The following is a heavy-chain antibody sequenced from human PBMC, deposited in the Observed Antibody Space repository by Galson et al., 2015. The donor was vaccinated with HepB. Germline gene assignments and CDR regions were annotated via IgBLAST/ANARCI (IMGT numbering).Heavy chain of an antibody. V-gene: IGHV1-3*01. Sequence: SVKVSCKASAYTFTRHAIHWVRHAPGQRLEWMGWINVGNGNTKYSQKFQGRVTITRDTSASTAYMELSSLRSGDTAVYYCARLSKFRFLADAFDIWGRGTLVPVSS. CDR3: ARLSKFRFLADAFDI. CDR2: INVGNGNT. J-gene: IGHJ2*01. CDR1: AYTFTRHA. D-gene: IGHD3-3*01.